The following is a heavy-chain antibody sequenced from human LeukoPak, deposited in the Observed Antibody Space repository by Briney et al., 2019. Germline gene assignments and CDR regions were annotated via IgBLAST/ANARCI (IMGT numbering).Heavy chain of an antibody. D-gene: IGHD3-16*01. CDR2: IKSNSDGGTT. Sequence: GGSLRLSCAASDFTLSNAWMNWVRQAPGKGLEWVGRIKSNSDGGTTNYAAPVKGRFAISRDDLKNTLYLQMNSLKTEDTAMYYCFTEVPGGGYWGQGTLVTVSS. J-gene: IGHJ4*02. V-gene: IGHV3-15*07. CDR1: DFTLSNAW. CDR3: FTEVPGGGY.